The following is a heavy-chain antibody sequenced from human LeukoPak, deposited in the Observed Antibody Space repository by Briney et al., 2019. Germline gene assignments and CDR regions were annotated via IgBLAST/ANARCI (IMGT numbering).Heavy chain of an antibody. V-gene: IGHV4-34*01. CDR3: ARDRRSSALDY. Sequence: SETLSLTCAVYGGSFSGYYWSWVRQPPGKGLEWIGEINHSGSTNYNPSLKSRVTMSVDTSKNQFSLKLSSVTAADTAVYYCARDRRSSALDYWGQGTLVTVSS. D-gene: IGHD6-19*01. CDR1: GGSFSGYY. CDR2: INHSGST. J-gene: IGHJ4*02.